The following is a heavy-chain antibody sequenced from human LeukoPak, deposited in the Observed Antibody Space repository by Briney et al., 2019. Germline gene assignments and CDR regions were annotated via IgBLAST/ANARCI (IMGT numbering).Heavy chain of an antibody. J-gene: IGHJ4*02. CDR3: ARVRGSYSFDY. CDR2: ISSTRSDTI. D-gene: IGHD1-26*01. Sequence: TGGSLRLSCAASGFTFSDYYMSWIRQAPRKGLECVSYISSTRSDTIYYSDSVKGRFTISRDNAKNSLYLQMNSLRAEDTAVYYCARVRGSYSFDYWGQGTLVTVSS. CDR1: GFTFSDYY. V-gene: IGHV3-11*01.